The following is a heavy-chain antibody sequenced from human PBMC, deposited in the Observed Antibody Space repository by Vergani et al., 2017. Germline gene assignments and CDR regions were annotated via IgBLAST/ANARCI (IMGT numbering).Heavy chain of an antibody. CDR3: ARDPGGYCSSTSCYAYFDY. CDR2: IYHSGST. D-gene: IGHD2-2*01. Sequence: QLQESGPGLVKPSGTLSLTCAVSGGSISSSNWWSWVRQPPGKGLEWIGEIYHSGSTNYNPSLKSRVTISVDKSKNQFSLKLSSVTAADTAVYYCARDPGGYCSSTSCYAYFDYWGQGTLVTVSS. V-gene: IGHV4-4*02. J-gene: IGHJ4*02. CDR1: GGSISSSNW.